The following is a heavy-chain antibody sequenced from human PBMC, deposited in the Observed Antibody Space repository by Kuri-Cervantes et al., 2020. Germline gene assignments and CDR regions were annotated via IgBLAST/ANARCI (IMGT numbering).Heavy chain of an antibody. V-gene: IGHV1-46*01. Sequence: ASVKVSCKASGYTFTSYYMHWVRQAPGQGLEWMGIINPCGGSTSYAQKFQGRVTMTRDTSTSTVYMELSSLRSEDTAVYYCARAANGIAVAGRGYYFDYWGQGTLVTVSS. D-gene: IGHD6-19*01. CDR2: INPCGGST. J-gene: IGHJ4*02. CDR3: ARAANGIAVAGRGYYFDY. CDR1: GYTFTSYY.